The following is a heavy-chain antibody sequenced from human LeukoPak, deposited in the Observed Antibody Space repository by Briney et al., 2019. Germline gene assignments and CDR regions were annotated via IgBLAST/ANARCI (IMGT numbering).Heavy chain of an antibody. V-gene: IGHV3-72*01. Sequence: GSLRLSCATSGFTFSDHYMDWVRQAPGKGLEWVARTRTKAKDYTTEYAASVKGRFTVSRDESMHSLYLQMNSLKTEDTAVYYCARGPTVTFNYHYGMDVWGQGTTVTVS. D-gene: IGHD4-17*01. CDR3: ARGPTVTFNYHYGMDV. J-gene: IGHJ6*02. CDR2: TRTKAKDYTT. CDR1: GFTFSDHY.